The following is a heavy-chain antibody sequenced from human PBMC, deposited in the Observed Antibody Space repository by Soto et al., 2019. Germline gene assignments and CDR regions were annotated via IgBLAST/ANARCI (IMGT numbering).Heavy chain of an antibody. Sequence: SETLSLTCTVSGGSISSGGYYWSWIRQHPGKGLEWIGYIYYSGSTYYNPSLKSRVTISVDTSKNQFSLKLSSVTAADTAVYYCARDNWNYNWFDPWGQGTLVTVSS. CDR2: IYYSGST. J-gene: IGHJ5*02. V-gene: IGHV4-31*03. CDR3: ARDNWNYNWFDP. CDR1: GGSISSGGYY. D-gene: IGHD1-7*01.